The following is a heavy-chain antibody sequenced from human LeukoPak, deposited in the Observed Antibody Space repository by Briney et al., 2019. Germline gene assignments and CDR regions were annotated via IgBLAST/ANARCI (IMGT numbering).Heavy chain of an antibody. D-gene: IGHD6-13*01. V-gene: IGHV3-9*01. CDR3: ARVVLRYSSSWYDRQYFQH. CDR1: GFTFDDYA. Sequence: PGGSLRLFCAASGFTFDDYAMHWVRHAPGKGLEWVSGLSWHRHSIDYADSVKGRFTISRDNAKNSLYLQMNSLRAEDTAVYYCARVVLRYSSSWYDRQYFQHWGQGTLVTVSS. J-gene: IGHJ1*01. CDR2: LSWHRHSI.